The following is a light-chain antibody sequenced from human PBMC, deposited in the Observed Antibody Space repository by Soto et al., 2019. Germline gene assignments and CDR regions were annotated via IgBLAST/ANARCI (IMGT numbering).Light chain of an antibody. V-gene: IGKV3-11*01. Sequence: EIVLTQSPATLSLSPGERATLSCRASQSVSTYLAWYQQKPGQAPRLLIYDVSNRATGIPSRFSGSGSGTDFTLTXXSXXXXXFAVYYCQQRYTFGQGTKLXIK. CDR3: QQRYT. J-gene: IGKJ2*01. CDR2: DVS. CDR1: QSVSTY.